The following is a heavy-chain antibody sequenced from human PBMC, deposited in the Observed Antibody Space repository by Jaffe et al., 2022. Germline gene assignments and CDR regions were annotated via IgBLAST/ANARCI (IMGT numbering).Heavy chain of an antibody. CDR3: ARPGPYYGDYTNYYYYMDV. V-gene: IGHV1-2*02. CDR2: INPNSGGT. CDR1: GYTFTGYY. Sequence: QVQLVQSGAEVKKPGASVKVSCKASGYTFTGYYMHWVRQAPGQGLEWMGWINPNSGGTNYAQKFQGRVTMTRDTSISTAYMELSRLRSDDTAVYYCARPGPYYGDYTNYYYYMDVWGKGTTVTVSS. D-gene: IGHD4-17*01. J-gene: IGHJ6*03.